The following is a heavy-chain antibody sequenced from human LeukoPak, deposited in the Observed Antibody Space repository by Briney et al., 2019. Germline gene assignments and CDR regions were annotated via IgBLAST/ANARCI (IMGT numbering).Heavy chain of an antibody. D-gene: IGHD2-15*01. J-gene: IGHJ6*02. V-gene: IGHV1-18*01. Sequence: ASVKVSCKASGYTFTSYGIHWVRQAPGQGLEWMGWISANNGNTNYAQKFQGRVTMTTDTSTSTAYMELRSLRSDDTAVYYCARDRGGSFSFSSYYYGMDVWGQGTTVTVSS. CDR3: ARDRGGSFSFSSYYYGMDV. CDR2: ISANNGNT. CDR1: GYTFTSYG.